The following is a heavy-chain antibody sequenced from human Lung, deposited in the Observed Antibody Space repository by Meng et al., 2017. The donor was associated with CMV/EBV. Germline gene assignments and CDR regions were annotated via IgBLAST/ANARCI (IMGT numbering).Heavy chain of an antibody. J-gene: IGHJ4*02. V-gene: IGHV4-34*01. Sequence: YGGSFSGSYWSWIRQPPGKGLEWIGEINHSGSTNYNPSLKSRVTISVDTSKNQFSLKLSSVTAADTAVYYCARVWITIFGVVKYYFDYWGQGTLVTVSS. CDR1: GGSFSGSY. CDR3: ARVWITIFGVVKYYFDY. D-gene: IGHD3-3*01. CDR2: INHSGST.